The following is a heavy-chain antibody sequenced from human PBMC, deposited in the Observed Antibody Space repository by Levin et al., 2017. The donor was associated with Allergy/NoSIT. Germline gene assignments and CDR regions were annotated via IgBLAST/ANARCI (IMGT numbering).Heavy chain of an antibody. D-gene: IGHD2-2*01. Sequence: SETLSLTCAVSGSSISSGYYWGWIRQPPGKGLEWIGSIYHSGSTYYNPSLKSRVTISVDTSKNQFSLKLSSVTAADTAVYYCARQGLVPAAMTGFDPWGQGTLVTVSS. CDR2: IYHSGST. CDR3: ARQGLVPAAMTGFDP. CDR1: GSSISSGYY. J-gene: IGHJ5*02. V-gene: IGHV4-38-2*01.